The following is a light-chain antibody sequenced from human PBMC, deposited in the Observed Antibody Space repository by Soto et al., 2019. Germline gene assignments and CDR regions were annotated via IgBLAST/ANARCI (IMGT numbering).Light chain of an antibody. Sequence: EIVLTQSPGTLSLSPGERATLSCRASQSVSSSFLAWYQQKPGQAPRLLIYGASRRAPGIPDTFSGSGSGTDFTLTISRLEPEDFAVYYCQQYGSSSLSCGGGTKVEI. CDR2: GAS. CDR3: QQYGSSSLS. J-gene: IGKJ4*01. V-gene: IGKV3-20*01. CDR1: QSVSSSF.